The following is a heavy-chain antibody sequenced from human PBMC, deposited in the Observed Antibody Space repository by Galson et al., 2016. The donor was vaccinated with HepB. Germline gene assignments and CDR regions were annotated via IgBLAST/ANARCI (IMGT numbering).Heavy chain of an antibody. Sequence: SETLSLTCGVSGGSISSSNWWTWVRQTPGKGLEWIGEVYHSGNTNYNPSLKSRVTVAVDKSKNQFSLRLTSVTAADTAVYYCTRCASRGGTAIGSRIHYFGMDDWGQGTTVIVSS. CDR1: GGSISSSNW. CDR3: TRCASRGGTAIGSRIHYFGMDD. CDR2: VYHSGNT. J-gene: IGHJ6*02. D-gene: IGHD3-10*01. V-gene: IGHV4-4*02.